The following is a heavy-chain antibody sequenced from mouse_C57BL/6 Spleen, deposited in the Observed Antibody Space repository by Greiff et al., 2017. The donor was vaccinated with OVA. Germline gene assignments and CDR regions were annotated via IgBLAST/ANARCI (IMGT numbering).Heavy chain of an antibody. Sequence: VQLQQSDAELVKPGASVKISCKASGYTFTDHTIHWMKQRPEQGLEWIGYIYPRDGSTKYNEKFKGKATLTADKSSSTAYMQLNSLTSEDSAVYFCAREDLLLRRWFAYWGKGTLVTVSA. V-gene: IGHV1-78*01. CDR3: AREDLLLRRWFAY. CDR2: IYPRDGST. J-gene: IGHJ3*01. D-gene: IGHD1-1*01. CDR1: GYTFTDHT.